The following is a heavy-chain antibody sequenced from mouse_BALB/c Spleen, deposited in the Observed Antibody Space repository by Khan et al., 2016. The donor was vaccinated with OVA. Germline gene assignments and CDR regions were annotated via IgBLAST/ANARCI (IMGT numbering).Heavy chain of an antibody. CDR3: TRSGYGAFAY. CDR1: GYTFTSYY. V-gene: IGHV1S81*02. CDR2: INPSNGGT. Sequence: VQLQQSGAELVKPGASVRLSCKASGYTFTSYYLYWVKQRPGHGLEWIGDINPSNGGTNFNENFKTKATLTVVKSSSTAYMQLSSLTSEDSAVYYCTRSGYGAFAYWGQGTLVTVSA. D-gene: IGHD1-1*02. J-gene: IGHJ3*01.